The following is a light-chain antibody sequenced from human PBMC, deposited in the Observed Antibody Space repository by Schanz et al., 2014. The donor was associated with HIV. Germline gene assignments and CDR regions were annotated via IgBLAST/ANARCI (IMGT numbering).Light chain of an antibody. J-gene: IGKJ2*03. CDR1: QSVSSN. V-gene: IGKV3-20*01. CDR2: GAS. Sequence: EIVLTQSPGTLSLSPGERATLSCRASQSVSSNLAWYQQKPGQAPRLLMYGASTRATGIPDRFSGSGSGTDFSLTISRLEPEDFAVYYCQQDGALPQSFGQGTKLEIK. CDR3: QQDGALPQS.